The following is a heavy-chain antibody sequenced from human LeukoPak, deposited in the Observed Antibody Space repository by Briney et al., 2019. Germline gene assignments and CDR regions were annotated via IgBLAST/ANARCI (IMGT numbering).Heavy chain of an antibody. Sequence: ASVKVSCKASGYTFTSYDINWVRQATGQGLEWMGWMNPNSGNTGYAQKFQGRVTMTRNTSISTAYMELSSLRSEDTAVYYCARGGQWPRYFDYWGQGTLVTVSS. CDR2: MNPNSGNT. V-gene: IGHV1-8*01. J-gene: IGHJ4*02. CDR3: ARGGQWPRYFDY. D-gene: IGHD6-19*01. CDR1: GYTFTSYD.